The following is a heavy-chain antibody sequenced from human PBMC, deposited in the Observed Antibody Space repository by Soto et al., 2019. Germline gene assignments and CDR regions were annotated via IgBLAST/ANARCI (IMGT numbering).Heavy chain of an antibody. CDR3: ARDPRGYSYGYRVGMDV. J-gene: IGHJ6*02. V-gene: IGHV1-46*03. CDR2: INPSGGST. Sequence: ASVKVSCKASGYTFTSYYMHWVRQAPGQGLEWMGIINPSGGSTSYAQKFQGRVTMTRDTSTSTVYMELSSLRSEDTAVYYCARDPRGYSYGYRVGMDVWGQGTTVTVS. D-gene: IGHD5-18*01. CDR1: GYTFTSYY.